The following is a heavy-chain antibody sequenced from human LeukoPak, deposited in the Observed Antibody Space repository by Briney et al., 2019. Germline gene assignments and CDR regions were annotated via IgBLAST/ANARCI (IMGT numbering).Heavy chain of an antibody. Sequence: PGGSLRLSCAASGFTFSSYGMHWVRQAPGKGLEWVAVISYDGSNKYYVDSVKGRFTISRDNSKNTLYLQMNSLRAEDTAVYYCAKSGREGATNYWGQGTLVTVSS. J-gene: IGHJ4*02. D-gene: IGHD1-26*01. V-gene: IGHV3-30*18. CDR1: GFTFSSYG. CDR3: AKSGREGATNY. CDR2: ISYDGSNK.